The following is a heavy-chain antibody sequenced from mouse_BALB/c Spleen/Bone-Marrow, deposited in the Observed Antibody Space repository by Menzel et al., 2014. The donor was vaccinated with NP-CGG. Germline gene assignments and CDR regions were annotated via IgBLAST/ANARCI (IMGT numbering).Heavy chain of an antibody. D-gene: IGHD1-1*01. CDR1: GIDFSRYW. Sequence: EADGIDFSRYWMSWVRQAPGEGLEWIGEINPDSSTINYTPSLKDKFIISRDNAKNTLYLQMSKVRSEDTALYYCARQSYYGYSDYWGQGTTLTVSS. CDR3: ARQSYYGYSDY. J-gene: IGHJ2*01. V-gene: IGHV4-1*02. CDR2: INPDSSTI.